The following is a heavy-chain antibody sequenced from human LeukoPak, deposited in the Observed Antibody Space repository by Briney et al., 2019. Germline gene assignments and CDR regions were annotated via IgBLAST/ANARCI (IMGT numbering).Heavy chain of an antibody. CDR1: GVSISSGSYY. CDR3: ARGQSGVRGANVPNLMGFDP. CDR2: IHTSGNT. J-gene: IGHJ5*02. V-gene: IGHV4-61*02. D-gene: IGHD3-10*01. Sequence: SETLSLTCTVSGVSISSGSYYWSWIRQPAGKGLEWIGRIHTSGNTNYNPSLKSRVTISIDTSKNQISLILSSVTAADTAVYFCARGQSGVRGANVPNLMGFDPWGQGTLVIVSS.